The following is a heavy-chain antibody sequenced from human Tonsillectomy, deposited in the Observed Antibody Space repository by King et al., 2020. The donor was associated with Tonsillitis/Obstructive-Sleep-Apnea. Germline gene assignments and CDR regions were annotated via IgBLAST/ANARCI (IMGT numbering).Heavy chain of an antibody. CDR1: GYTFTGYY. D-gene: IGHD2-2*01. J-gene: IGHJ6*02. CDR2: INPNSGGT. Sequence: QLMQSGAEVKKPGASVKVSCKASGYTFTGYYMHWVRQAPGQGLEWMGWINPNSGGTNYAQKFQGRVTMTRDTSISTAYMELSRLRSDDTAVYYCARGQDIVVVPAARGGMDVWGQGTTVTVSS. CDR3: ARGQDIVVVPAARGGMDV. V-gene: IGHV1-2*02.